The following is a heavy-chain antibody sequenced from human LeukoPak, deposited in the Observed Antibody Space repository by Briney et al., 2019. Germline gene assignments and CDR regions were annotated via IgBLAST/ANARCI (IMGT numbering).Heavy chain of an antibody. D-gene: IGHD2-2*01. CDR2: ISTSGST. CDR3: ARASVGGYCSSTSCHMGYYYYYMDV. Sequence: SETLSLTCTVSGGSISSGSYYWSWIRQPAGKGLEWIGRISTSGSTNYNPSLKSRVTISVDTSKNLFSLKLSSVTAADTAVYYCARASVGGYCSSTSCHMGYYYYYMDVWGKGATVTVSS. CDR1: GGSISSGSYY. V-gene: IGHV4-61*02. J-gene: IGHJ6*03.